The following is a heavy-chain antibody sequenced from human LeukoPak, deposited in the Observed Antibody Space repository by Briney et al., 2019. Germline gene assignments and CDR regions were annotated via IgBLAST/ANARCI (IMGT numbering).Heavy chain of an antibody. CDR1: GFTFRSYE. D-gene: IGHD6-13*01. CDR2: ISSSSSYI. J-gene: IGHJ4*02. V-gene: IGHV3-21*01. CDR3: ARDPISSSSAVFGD. Sequence: GGSLRLSCAASGFTFRSYEMHWVRQAPGKGLEWVSSISSSSSYIYYADSVKGRFTISRDNAKNSLYLQMNSLRAEDTAVYYCARDPISSSSAVFGDWGQGTLVTVSS.